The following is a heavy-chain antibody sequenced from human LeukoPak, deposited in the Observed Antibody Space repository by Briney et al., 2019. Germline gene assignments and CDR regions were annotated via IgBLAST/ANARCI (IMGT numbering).Heavy chain of an antibody. V-gene: IGHV3-23*01. J-gene: IGHJ4*02. Sequence: GGSLRLSCAASGFTFSSYAMSWVRQAPGKGLEWVSAISGSGGSTYYADSVKGRFTISRDNSKNTLYLQMNSLRAEDTAAYYCASTPGIAAGYFDYWGQGTLVTVSS. CDR3: ASTPGIAAGYFDY. D-gene: IGHD6-13*01. CDR2: ISGSGGST. CDR1: GFTFSSYA.